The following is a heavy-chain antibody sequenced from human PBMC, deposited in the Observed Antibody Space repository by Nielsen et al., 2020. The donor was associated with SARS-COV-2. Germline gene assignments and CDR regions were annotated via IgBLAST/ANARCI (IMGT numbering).Heavy chain of an antibody. D-gene: IGHD1-26*01. V-gene: IGHV1-3*01. CDR1: GYTFTSYG. Sequence: ASVKVSCKASGYTFTSYGISWVRQAPGQGLEWMGWINAGNGNTKYSQKFQGRVTITRDTSASTAYMELSSLRSEDTAVYYCARVGAPWGHWFDPWGQGTLVTVSS. J-gene: IGHJ5*02. CDR3: ARVGAPWGHWFDP. CDR2: INAGNGNT.